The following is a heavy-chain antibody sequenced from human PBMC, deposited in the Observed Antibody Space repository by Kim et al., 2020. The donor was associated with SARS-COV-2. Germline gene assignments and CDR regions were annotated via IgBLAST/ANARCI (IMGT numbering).Heavy chain of an antibody. CDR2: IYGDGTS. Sequence: GGSLRLSCAASGIAVSGNYMTWVRQAPGRGLEWVSVIYGDGTSGYADSMKGRFSMSRDTSTNTVYLQMNTLSTEDTAVYYCATRSSGWNSWYFDLWGRGTVVTVYS. V-gene: IGHV3-66*02. J-gene: IGHJ2*01. D-gene: IGHD6-19*01. CDR1: GIAVSGNY. CDR3: ATRSSGWNSWYFDL.